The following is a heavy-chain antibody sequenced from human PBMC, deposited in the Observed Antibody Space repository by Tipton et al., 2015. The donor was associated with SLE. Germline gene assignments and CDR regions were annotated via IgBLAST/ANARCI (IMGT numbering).Heavy chain of an antibody. CDR2: IWYDGSNK. CDR1: GFTVSTNY. Sequence: QLVQSGGGLVQPGGSLRLSCAASGFTVSTNYMSWVRQAPGKGLEWVAVIWYDGSNKNYADSVKGRFTISRDNSKNTLYLQMNSLRAEDTAVYYCSGELSPRDGFDIWGQGTMVTVSS. D-gene: IGHD3-16*02. V-gene: IGHV3-33*08. J-gene: IGHJ3*02. CDR3: SGELSPRDGFDI.